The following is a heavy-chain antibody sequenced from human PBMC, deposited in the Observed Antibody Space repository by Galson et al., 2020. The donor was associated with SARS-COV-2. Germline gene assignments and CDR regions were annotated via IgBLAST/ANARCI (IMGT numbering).Heavy chain of an antibody. V-gene: IGHV4-39*01. CDR2: IYYSWST. CDR1: GGSISSSSYY. J-gene: IGHJ5*02. Sequence: ETSETLSLTCTVSGGSISSSSYYWGWLRQPPGKGLVWIGSIYYSWSTYYNPSLKSRVTISVDTSKNQFSLKLSSVTAADTAVYYCARQITVVVAATGWFDPWGQGTLVTVSS. CDR3: ARQITVVVAATGWFDP. D-gene: IGHD2-15*01.